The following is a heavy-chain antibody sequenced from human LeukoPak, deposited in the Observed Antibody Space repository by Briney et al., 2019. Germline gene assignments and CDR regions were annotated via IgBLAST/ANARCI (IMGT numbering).Heavy chain of an antibody. J-gene: IGHJ6*03. CDR3: AKTSTQAYYDILTGYYYYYYMDV. V-gene: IGHV3-23*01. D-gene: IGHD3-9*01. Sequence: PGGSLRLSCAASGFTFSSSAMSWVRQAPGKGLEWVSNISGSGSGGSTYYADSVKGRSTISRDNSENTLYLQMNSLRPEDTAVYYCAKTSTQAYYDILTGYYYYYYMDVWGKGTTVTISS. CDR2: ISGSGSGGST. CDR1: GFTFSSSA.